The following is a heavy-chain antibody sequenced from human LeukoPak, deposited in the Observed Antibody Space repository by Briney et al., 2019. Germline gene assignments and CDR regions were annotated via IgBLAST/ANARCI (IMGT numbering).Heavy chain of an antibody. CDR2: IRYDGSNK. V-gene: IGHV3-30*02. D-gene: IGHD2-2*01. J-gene: IGHJ4*02. CDR3: AKGSDEFFSITSCSDY. CDR1: GFTFSSYG. Sequence: PGGSLRLSCAASGFTFSSYGMHWVRQAPGKGLEWVAFIRYDGSNKYYADSVKGRFTISRDNSKNTLYLQMNSLRAEDTAVYYCAKGSDEFFSITSCSDYWGQGTLFTVSS.